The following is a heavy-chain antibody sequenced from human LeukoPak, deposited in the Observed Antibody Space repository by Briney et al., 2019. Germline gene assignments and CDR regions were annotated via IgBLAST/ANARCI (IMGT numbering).Heavy chain of an antibody. CDR3: ARGSLCSGDCAFDY. Sequence: GESLKISCKGSGFTFTSYWIAWVRQMPGKGLEWMGFIYPGDSETKYSPSLQGHVTISADKSISTAYLQWSSLEASDTAIYYCARGSLCSGDCAFDYWGPGTLVTVSS. D-gene: IGHD2-21*02. V-gene: IGHV5-51*01. CDR1: GFTFTSYW. CDR2: IYPGDSET. J-gene: IGHJ4*02.